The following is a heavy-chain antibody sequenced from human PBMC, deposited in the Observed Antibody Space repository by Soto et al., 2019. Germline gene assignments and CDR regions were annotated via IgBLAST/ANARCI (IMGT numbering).Heavy chain of an antibody. CDR3: ARHPYTRSPPWVVSRRDYYFYMDV. D-gene: IGHD6-13*01. Sequence: SETLSLTCAVSGGSISSNIYYWGWIRQPPRKGLEWIGNIYDGGSTYYNSSLKSRVTISVDTSKNQFSLKLSSVTAADTDVYYCARHPYTRSPPWVVSRRDYYFYMDVWGKGTTVTVSS. J-gene: IGHJ6*03. CDR2: IYDGGST. CDR1: GGSISSNIYY. V-gene: IGHV4-39*01.